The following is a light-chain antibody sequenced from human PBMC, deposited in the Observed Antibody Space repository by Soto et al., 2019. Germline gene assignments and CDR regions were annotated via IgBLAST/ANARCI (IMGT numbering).Light chain of an antibody. CDR1: QPISSW. J-gene: IGKJ1*01. Sequence: DIPMTQSPPTLSASVGDRVTITCRASQPISSWLDWYHQKPGKAPKLLIYDASNLESGVPSRFSGSGSGTEFTLAISSLQPEDFGIYYCQPNENYWTFGQGTKGEIK. CDR2: DAS. CDR3: QPNENYWT. V-gene: IGKV1-5*01.